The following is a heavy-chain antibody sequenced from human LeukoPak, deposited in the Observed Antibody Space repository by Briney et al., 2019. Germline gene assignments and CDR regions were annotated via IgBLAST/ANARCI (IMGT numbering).Heavy chain of an antibody. D-gene: IGHD2-15*01. J-gene: IGHJ5*02. V-gene: IGHV4-59*08. CDR2: IYYSVST. CDR1: GGSLSSYY. Sequence: SETLSLTCTVSGGSLSSYYWSWIRQPPGKGLEWIGYIYYSVSTNYNPSLKSRVTISVDTSKNQFSLKLSSVTAAATAVYYCARHCGGGSCSSRDWFDPWGQGTLVTVSS. CDR3: ARHCGGGSCSSRDWFDP.